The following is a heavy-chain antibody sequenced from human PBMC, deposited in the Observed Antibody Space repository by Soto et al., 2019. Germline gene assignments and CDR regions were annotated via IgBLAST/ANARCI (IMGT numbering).Heavy chain of an antibody. CDR1: GSLPVGSLSTYF. D-gene: IGHD3-3*01. CDR2: INHSGSP. V-gene: IGHV4-34*01. Sequence: PSETLSLTCGLSGSLPVGSLSTYFWTWIRQPPGKGLEWIGEINHSGSPNYSPSLRGRVTISLDTSKKQFSLNLSPVTAADTAVYFCARARFSQWSQDYYGLDVWGQGTTVTVSS. CDR3: ARARFSQWSQDYYGLDV. J-gene: IGHJ6*02.